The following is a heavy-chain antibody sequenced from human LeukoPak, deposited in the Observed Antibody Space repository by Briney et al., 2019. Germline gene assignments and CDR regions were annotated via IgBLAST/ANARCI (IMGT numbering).Heavy chain of an antibody. CDR2: IYSGGST. D-gene: IGHD4/OR15-4a*01. J-gene: IGHJ6*02. V-gene: IGHV3-53*01. CDR3: ARGNYNFGAYGMDL. Sequence: PGGSLRLSCAASEFTVSDNSMNWVRQAPGKGLEWVSIIYSGGSTDYADSVKGRFTISRDNSKNTLYLQMNSLRAEDTAVYYCARGNYNFGAYGMDLWGRGTTVTVSS. CDR1: EFTVSDNS.